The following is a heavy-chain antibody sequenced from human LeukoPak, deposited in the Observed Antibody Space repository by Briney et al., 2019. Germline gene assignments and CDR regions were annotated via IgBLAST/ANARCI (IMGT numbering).Heavy chain of an antibody. CDR1: GFTFSSYA. Sequence: GGSLRLSCAASGFTFSSYAMSWVRQAPGKRLEWVSAISGSGGSTYYADSVKGRFTISRDNSKNTLYLQMNSLRAEDTAVYYCAKDSSRRSTSFWDYYYGMDVWGQGTTVTVSS. CDR2: ISGSGGST. D-gene: IGHD2-2*01. V-gene: IGHV3-23*01. CDR3: AKDSSRRSTSFWDYYYGMDV. J-gene: IGHJ6*02.